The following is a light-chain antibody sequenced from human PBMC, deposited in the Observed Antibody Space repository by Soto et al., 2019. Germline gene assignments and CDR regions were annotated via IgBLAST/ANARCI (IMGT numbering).Light chain of an antibody. CDR2: AAS. CDR1: QGISSW. V-gene: IGKV1-12*02. Sequence: DIQMTQSPSSVSASVGDRVTITCRASQGISSWLAWYQQKQGKAAKLLLDAASSSQSGVPPRFSGGGSGTVFALTISSQQPEDFATYYWQHANSFPFTFGGGTKVEIK. J-gene: IGKJ4*01. CDR3: QHANSFPFT.